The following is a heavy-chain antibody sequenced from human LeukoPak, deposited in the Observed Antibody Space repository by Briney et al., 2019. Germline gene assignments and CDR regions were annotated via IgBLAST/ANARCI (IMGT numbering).Heavy chain of an antibody. D-gene: IGHD2-15*01. CDR2: IIPIFGTA. CDR1: GGTFSSYA. Sequence: SVKVSCKASGGTFSSYAICWVRQAPGHGLEWMGGIIPIFGTAHYAQKFQGRVTIIADKSTSTAYMELSSLRSEDTAVYYCARARPYCSGGSCYDAFDIWGQGTMVTVSS. J-gene: IGHJ3*02. CDR3: ARARPYCSGGSCYDAFDI. V-gene: IGHV1-69*06.